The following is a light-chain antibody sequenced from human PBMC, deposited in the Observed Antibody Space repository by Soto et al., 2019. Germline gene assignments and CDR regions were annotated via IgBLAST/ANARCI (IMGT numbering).Light chain of an antibody. CDR3: QQYGSSGT. Sequence: LSLSPVERATLSCRASQSVSNNYLAFYQQKPGQAPSLLIYGASNRATGIPDRFSGSGSGTDFTLTISRLEPEDFAVYYCQQYGSSGTFGQGTKVDIK. CDR1: QSVSNNY. V-gene: IGKV3-20*01. CDR2: GAS. J-gene: IGKJ1*01.